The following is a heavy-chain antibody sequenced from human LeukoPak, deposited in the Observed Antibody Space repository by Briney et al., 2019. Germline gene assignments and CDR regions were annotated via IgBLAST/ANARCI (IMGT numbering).Heavy chain of an antibody. CDR3: AKDFKGLTIVAASTFDY. J-gene: IGHJ4*02. Sequence: PGGSLRLSCTASGFTFSSYAMSWVRQAPGKGLEWVSAISGSGANTYYADSVKGRFTISRDNSKNTLYLQMNSLRAEDTAVYYCAKDFKGLTIVAASTFDYWAQRTLVTVPS. CDR2: ISGSGANT. CDR1: GFTFSSYA. D-gene: IGHD6-13*01. V-gene: IGHV3-23*01.